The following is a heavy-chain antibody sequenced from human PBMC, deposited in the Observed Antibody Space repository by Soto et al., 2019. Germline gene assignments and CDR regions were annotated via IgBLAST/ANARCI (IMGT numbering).Heavy chain of an antibody. CDR2: ITGTGGNT. V-gene: IGHV3-23*01. CDR3: ARIRGYWYGLDV. J-gene: IGHJ6*02. Sequence: EVQLLESGGGLVQPGGSLRLSCAASGYPLSTYGMTWVRQAPGKGLEWVSAITGTGGNTYYVDSVKGRFTCSRDNPKNMLYLQMNSPRVEDTAVYYCARIRGYWYGLDVWGQGTTVTVSS. CDR1: GYPLSTYG.